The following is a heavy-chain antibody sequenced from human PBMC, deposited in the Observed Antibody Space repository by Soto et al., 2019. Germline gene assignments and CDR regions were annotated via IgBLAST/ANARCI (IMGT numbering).Heavy chain of an antibody. J-gene: IGHJ5*02. CDR1: GGTFSSYT. CDR3: ARAVGYSSGSRNNWFDP. V-gene: IGHV1-69*02. D-gene: IGHD6-19*01. Sequence: GASVKVSCKASGGTFSSYTISWARQAPGQGLEWMGRIIPILGIANYAQKFQGRVTITADKSTSTAYMELSSLRSDDTAVYYCARAVGYSSGSRNNWFDPWGQGTLVTVSS. CDR2: IIPILGIA.